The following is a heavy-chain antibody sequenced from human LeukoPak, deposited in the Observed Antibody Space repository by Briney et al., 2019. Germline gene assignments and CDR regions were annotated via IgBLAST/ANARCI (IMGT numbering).Heavy chain of an antibody. J-gene: IGHJ4*02. CDR1: GFTFSTYS. CDR3: ATPFDY. CDR2: IDGSSSTI. V-gene: IGHV3-48*01. Sequence: GRSLRLSCVASGFTFSTYSMNWVRQAPGKGLEWVSYIDGSSSTIYYADSVKGRFTISRDNAKNSLYLQMDSLRAEDTAVYYRATPFDYWGQGSLVTVSS.